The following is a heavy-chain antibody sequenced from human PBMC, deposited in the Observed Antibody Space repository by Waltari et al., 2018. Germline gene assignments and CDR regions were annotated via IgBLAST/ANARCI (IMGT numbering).Heavy chain of an antibody. CDR3: ARGSPSDPYDY. V-gene: IGHV4-38-2*01. CDR2: IYHSGST. Sequence: QVQLQESGPGLVKPSETLSLTCAVSGYSISRGYYWGWIRQPPGKGLEWIGSIYHSGSTYYNQSLKSRVTISVDTSKNQFSLKLSSVTAADTAVYYCARGSPSDPYDYWGQGTLVTVSS. J-gene: IGHJ4*02. CDR1: GYSISRGYY.